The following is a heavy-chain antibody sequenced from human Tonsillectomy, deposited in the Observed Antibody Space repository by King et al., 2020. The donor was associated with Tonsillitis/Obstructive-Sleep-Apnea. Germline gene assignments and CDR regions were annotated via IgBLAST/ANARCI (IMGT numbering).Heavy chain of an antibody. V-gene: IGHV4-39*01. D-gene: IGHD3-22*01. CDR1: GGSISSSSYY. CDR2: IYYSGST. J-gene: IGHJ4*02. Sequence: LQLQESGPGLVKPSETLSLTCTVSGGSISSSSYYWGWIRQPPGKGLEWIGSIYYSGSTYYNPSLKSRVTISVDTSKNQFSLKLSSVTAADTAVYYCARHQYYYVSSGYDDWGQGTLVTVSS. CDR3: ARHQYYYVSSGYDD.